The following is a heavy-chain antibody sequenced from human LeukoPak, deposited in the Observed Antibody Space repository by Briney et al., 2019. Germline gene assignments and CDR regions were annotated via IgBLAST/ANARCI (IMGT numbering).Heavy chain of an antibody. D-gene: IGHD2-21*02. CDR1: GFTFSSYG. CDR2: ISYDGSNK. V-gene: IGHV3-30*19. CDR3: ARGAGLRLRYFDY. Sequence: PGGSLRLSCAASGFTFSSYGMHWVRQAPGKGLEWVAVISYDGSNKYYADSVKGRFTISRDNSKNTLYLQMNSLRAEDTAVCYCARGAGLRLRYFDYWGQGTLVTVSS. J-gene: IGHJ4*02.